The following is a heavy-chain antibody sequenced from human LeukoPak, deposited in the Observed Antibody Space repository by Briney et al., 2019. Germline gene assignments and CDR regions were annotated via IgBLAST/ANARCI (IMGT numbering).Heavy chain of an antibody. CDR2: IYYSWST. V-gene: IGHV4-31*03. Sequence: SETLSRTGTVSGGSISSGGYYWSWIRQQPGKGLEWIGYIYYSWSTYYNPSLKSRGTISVDTSKNQFSLKLSSVPAADTAVYYCARDRLSRHGYTLYYYYGMDAWGQGTLVTVSS. J-gene: IGHJ6*02. D-gene: IGHD5-12*01. CDR1: GGSISSGGYY. CDR3: ARDRLSRHGYTLYYYYGMDA.